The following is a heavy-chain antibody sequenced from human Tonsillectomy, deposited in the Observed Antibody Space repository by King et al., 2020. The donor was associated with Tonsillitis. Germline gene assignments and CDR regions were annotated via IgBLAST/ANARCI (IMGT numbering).Heavy chain of an antibody. J-gene: IGHJ3*02. V-gene: IGHV3-48*03. CDR1: GFTFSSYE. CDR3: AREGIDYYDSSGYYRVDAFDI. D-gene: IGHD3-22*01. CDR2: ISSSGSSI. Sequence: VQLVESGGGLVQPGGSLRLSCAASGFTFSSYEMNWVRQAPGKGREWGSYISSSGSSIYYADSVKGRFTISRDNAKNSLYLQMNSLRAEDTAVYYCAREGIDYYDSSGYYRVDAFDIWGQGTMVTVSS.